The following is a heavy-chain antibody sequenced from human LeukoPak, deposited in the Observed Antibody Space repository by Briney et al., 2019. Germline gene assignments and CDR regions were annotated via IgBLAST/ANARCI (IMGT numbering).Heavy chain of an antibody. J-gene: IGHJ1*01. Sequence: SETLSLTCTVSSASITSSPYFWGWIRQSPGKGLEWIGSISYSGTTYYNPSLKSRVTISVDTSKNQFSMKLSSVTAADTAMYYCARDYRLTQLQHWGQGTLVTVSS. D-gene: IGHD1-26*01. CDR3: ARDYRLTQLQH. CDR2: ISYSGTT. CDR1: SASITSSPYF. V-gene: IGHV4-39*07.